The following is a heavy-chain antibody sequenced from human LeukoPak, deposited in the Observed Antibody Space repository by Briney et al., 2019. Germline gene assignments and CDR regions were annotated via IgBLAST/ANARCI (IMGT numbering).Heavy chain of an antibody. V-gene: IGHV3-7*01. CDR2: IRQDGKEI. Sequence: GGSLRLSCEASGISLSNYWLTWVRQAPGKGLEWVANIRQDGKEIYYVDSAKGRFTISRDDAKNSVFLEMNGLRVEDTAIYYCARGAYWGQGTLVTVSS. CDR1: GISLSNYW. CDR3: ARGAY. J-gene: IGHJ4*02.